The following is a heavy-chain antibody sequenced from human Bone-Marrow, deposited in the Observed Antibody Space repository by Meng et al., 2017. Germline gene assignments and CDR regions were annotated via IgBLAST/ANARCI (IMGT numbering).Heavy chain of an antibody. V-gene: IGHV4-34*01. D-gene: IGHD4-17*01. CDR1: AGSFSRYY. Sequence: QVALTALGAVALNPSAPLSLICAVYAGSFSRYYAIWIRQPQGKVLEWIGEINHSASTNYSPYLKSRVTISVDTSKNQFSLKLSSVTAADTAVYYCARGRATTVTTPNWYFDLWGRGTLVTVSS. CDR2: INHSAST. J-gene: IGHJ2*01. CDR3: ARGRATTVTTPNWYFDL.